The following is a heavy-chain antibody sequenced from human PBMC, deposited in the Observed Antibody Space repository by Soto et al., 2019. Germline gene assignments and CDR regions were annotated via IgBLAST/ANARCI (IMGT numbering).Heavy chain of an antibody. D-gene: IGHD2-2*01. CDR3: ASLDPQLLFDP. J-gene: IGHJ5*02. CDR2: IYYSGST. Sequence: PSETLSLTCTVSGGSISSGDYYWSWIRQPPGKGLEWIGYIYYSGSTYYNPSLKSRVTISVDTSKNQFSLKLSSVTAADTAVYYCASLDPQLLFDPWGQGTLVTVSS. CDR1: GGSISSGDYY. V-gene: IGHV4-30-4*01.